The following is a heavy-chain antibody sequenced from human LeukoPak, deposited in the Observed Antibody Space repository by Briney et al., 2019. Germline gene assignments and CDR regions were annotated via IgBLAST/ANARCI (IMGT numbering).Heavy chain of an antibody. CDR1: GFTFGDYA. Sequence: PGRSLRLSCTASGFTFGDYAMSWFRQAPGKGLEWVGFIRSKAYGGTTEYAASVKGRFTISRDDSKSIAYLQTNSLKTEDTAVYYCTRDYSGSYYESDWFDPWGQGTLVTVSS. CDR3: TRDYSGSYYESDWFDP. CDR2: IRSKAYGGTT. V-gene: IGHV3-49*03. D-gene: IGHD1-26*01. J-gene: IGHJ5*02.